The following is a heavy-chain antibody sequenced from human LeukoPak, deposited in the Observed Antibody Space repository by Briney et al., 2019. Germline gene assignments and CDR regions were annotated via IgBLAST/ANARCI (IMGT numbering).Heavy chain of an antibody. Sequence: SETLSLTCTVSGGSISGYYWSWIRQPAGKGLEWIGRVYTSGGTDYSPSLKSRVTMSVDTSKNQFSLKLYSVTAADTAVYYCARHDSEGGINWFDPWGQGTLVTVSS. V-gene: IGHV4-4*07. CDR3: ARHDSEGGINWFDP. J-gene: IGHJ5*02. D-gene: IGHD3-16*01. CDR2: VYTSGGT. CDR1: GGSISGYY.